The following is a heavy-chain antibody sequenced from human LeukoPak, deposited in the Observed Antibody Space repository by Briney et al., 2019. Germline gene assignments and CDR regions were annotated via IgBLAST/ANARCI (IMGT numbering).Heavy chain of an antibody. D-gene: IGHD6-13*01. CDR1: GGSISSSNW. J-gene: IGHJ4*02. V-gene: IGHV4-4*02. Sequence: PSETLSLTCSVSGGSISSSNWWSWVRQPPGKGLEWIGEIYHSGSTNYNPSLKSRVTISVDKSKNQFSLKLSSVTAADTAVYYCARDTTAAGLLDYWGQGTLVTVSS. CDR2: IYHSGST. CDR3: ARDTTAAGLLDY.